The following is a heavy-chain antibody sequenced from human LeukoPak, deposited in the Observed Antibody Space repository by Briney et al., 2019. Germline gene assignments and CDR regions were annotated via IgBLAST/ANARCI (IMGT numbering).Heavy chain of an antibody. J-gene: IGHJ4*02. V-gene: IGHV3-23*01. Sequence: GSQRLSCAASGFTFRSYAMNWVRQPPVKGLEWVSTISGGGGSTYYADSVKGRFTISRDNSKNTLYLQVNSLRAEDTAVYYCAKGGKWDVTPFDYWGQGTLVTVSS. CDR2: ISGGGGST. D-gene: IGHD1-26*01. CDR3: AKGGKWDVTPFDY. CDR1: GFTFRSYA.